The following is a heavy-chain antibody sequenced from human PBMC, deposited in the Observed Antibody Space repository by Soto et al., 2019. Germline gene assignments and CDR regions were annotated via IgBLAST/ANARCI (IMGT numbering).Heavy chain of an antibody. CDR2: IDPSAGST. CDR1: GYIFTSYY. V-gene: IGHV1-46*01. CDR3: ARSPVPTGTTLYYFDY. Sequence: QVQLVQSGAEVKKPGASVKVSCKASGYIFTSYYMHWVRQAPGQGLERMGTIDPSAGSTTYAQNFQSRVTMTRDTSTSTVYLELNSLRSEDTAVYYCARSPVPTGTTLYYFDYWGQGTLVTVSS. D-gene: IGHD1-1*01. J-gene: IGHJ4*02.